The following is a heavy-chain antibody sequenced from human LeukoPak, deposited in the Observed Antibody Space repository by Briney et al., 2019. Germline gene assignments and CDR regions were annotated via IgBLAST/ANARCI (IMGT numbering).Heavy chain of an antibody. D-gene: IGHD4-17*01. V-gene: IGHV1-24*01. J-gene: IGHJ4*02. CDR3: VKEDHYGDYVQIDH. CDR1: GYTLTELS. Sequence: ASVKVSCKVSGYTLTELSMHWVRQAPGKGLEWMGGFDPEDGETIYAQKFQGRVTMTEDTSTDTAYMELSSLRSEDTAVYYCVKEDHYGDYVQIDHWGQGTLVTVSS. CDR2: FDPEDGET.